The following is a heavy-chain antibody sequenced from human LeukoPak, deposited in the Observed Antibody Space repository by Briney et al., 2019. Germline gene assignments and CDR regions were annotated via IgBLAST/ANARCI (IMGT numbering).Heavy chain of an antibody. CDR2: IRGDGVTT. Sequence: GGTLRLSCAASGFTFSSHGMNWVRQAPGKGLEWVSGIRGDGVTTYYADSVKGRFTISRDNSKNTLYLQMNSLKTEDTAVYYCTRLSRFLEFDPWGQGTLVTVSS. D-gene: IGHD3-3*01. CDR1: GFTFSSHG. CDR3: TRLSRFLEFDP. V-gene: IGHV3-23*01. J-gene: IGHJ5*02.